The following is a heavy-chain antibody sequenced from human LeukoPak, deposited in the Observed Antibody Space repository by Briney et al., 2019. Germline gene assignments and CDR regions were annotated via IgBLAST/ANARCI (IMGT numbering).Heavy chain of an antibody. V-gene: IGHV4-59*01. Sequence: SETLSLTCTVSGGSISTYYWSWIRQPPGKGLEWIGYIYYSGSTNYNPSLKSRVTISVDTTKNQFSLKLSSVTAADTAVYYCARSPIAAAPKNYYYYGMDVWGQGTTVTVSS. CDR2: IYYSGST. D-gene: IGHD6-13*01. J-gene: IGHJ6*02. CDR1: GGSISTYY. CDR3: ARSPIAAAPKNYYYYGMDV.